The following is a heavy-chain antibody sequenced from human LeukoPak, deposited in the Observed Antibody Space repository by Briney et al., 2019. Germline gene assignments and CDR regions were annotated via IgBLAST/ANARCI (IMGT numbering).Heavy chain of an antibody. V-gene: IGHV3-15*01. CDR3: TTAGIPVAGPYFDY. CDR1: GFTFSNAW. CDR2: IKSKTDGGTT. Sequence: KSGGSLRLSCAASGFTFSNAWVSWVRQAPGRGLEWVGRIKSKTDGGTTDYAAPVIGRFTISRDDSKNTLYLQMNSLKTEDTAVYYCTTAGIPVAGPYFDYWGQGTLVTVSS. D-gene: IGHD6-19*01. J-gene: IGHJ4*02.